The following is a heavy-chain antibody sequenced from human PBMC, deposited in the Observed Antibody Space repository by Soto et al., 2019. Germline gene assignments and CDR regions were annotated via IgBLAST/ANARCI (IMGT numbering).Heavy chain of an antibody. D-gene: IGHD1-26*01. V-gene: IGHV4-4*02. Sequence: QVLLQESGPGLVKPSGTLSLTCTVSGGSISSDFWWSWVRQAPGQGLEWIGEIYHSGRTEHNPSLKSRVTMSVDKSKNQFSLKLNSVTAADTTVYYCVRYQSSGSFLNWFDPWGQGTLVTVSS. CDR2: IYHSGRT. CDR3: VRYQSSGSFLNWFDP. CDR1: GGSISSDFW. J-gene: IGHJ5*02.